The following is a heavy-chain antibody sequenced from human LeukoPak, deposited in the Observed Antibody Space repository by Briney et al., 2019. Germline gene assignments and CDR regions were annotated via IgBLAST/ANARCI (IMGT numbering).Heavy chain of an antibody. CDR2: ISYDGSNK. V-gene: IGHV3-30*04. CDR1: GFTLSSYA. J-gene: IGHJ4*01. D-gene: IGHD1-14*01. CDR3: ARARYGY. Sequence: PGRSLRLSCAASGFTLSSYAMHWVSQAPGKGLEWVAVISYDGSNKYYADSVKGRFTISRDNSKNTLYLQMNSLRAEDTAVYYCARARYGYWGHGPLVTVSS.